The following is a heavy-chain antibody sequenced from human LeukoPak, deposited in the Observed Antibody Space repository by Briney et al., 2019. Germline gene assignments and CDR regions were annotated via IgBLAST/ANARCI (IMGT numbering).Heavy chain of an antibody. CDR1: GGSISSHY. CDR2: IYNSGST. CDR3: ARDDYGVFDAFDV. V-gene: IGHV4-59*08. Sequence: SETLSLTCTVSGGSISSHYWSWIQQPPGKGPEWIGYIYNSGSTNYNPSLKSRVTISLDTSKNQFSLHLTSVTAADTAVYFCARDDYGVFDAFDVWGQGTVVTVSS. D-gene: IGHD3-16*01. J-gene: IGHJ3*01.